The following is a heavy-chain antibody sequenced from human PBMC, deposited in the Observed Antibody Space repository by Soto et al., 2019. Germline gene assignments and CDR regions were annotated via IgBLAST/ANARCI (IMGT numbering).Heavy chain of an antibody. CDR3: ARVQTYSSSWYHFDY. Sequence: GASVKVSCKASGYTFTDYYMHWVRQAPGQGLEWMGIINPSGGNTKYAQRFQGRVTMTRDTSTRTVYMELSSLRSEDAAVYYCARVQTYSSSWYHFDYWGQGTLVTVSS. V-gene: IGHV1-46*01. D-gene: IGHD6-19*01. J-gene: IGHJ4*02. CDR2: INPSGGNT. CDR1: GYTFTDYY.